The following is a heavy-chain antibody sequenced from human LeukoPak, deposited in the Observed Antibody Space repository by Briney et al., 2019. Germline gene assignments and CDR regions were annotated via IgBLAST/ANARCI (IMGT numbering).Heavy chain of an antibody. V-gene: IGHV3-48*01. CDR1: GFTFRTYS. Sequence: PGGSLRLSCAASGFTFRTYSMNWIRQAPGKGLEWLSVISSGSGTIYYADSVKGRFTISRDNAKNSLYLQMNSLRAEDTAVYYCASRDGYWGQGTLVTVSS. CDR3: ASRDGY. D-gene: IGHD5-24*01. CDR2: ISSGSGTI. J-gene: IGHJ4*02.